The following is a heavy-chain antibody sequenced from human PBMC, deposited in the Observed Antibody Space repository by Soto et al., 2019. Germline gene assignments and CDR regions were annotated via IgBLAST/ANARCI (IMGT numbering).Heavy chain of an antibody. CDR1: GYTFTSYG. Sequence: GASVKVSCKAPGYTFTSYGISWVRQAPGQGLEWMGWISAYNGITNYAQKLQGRVTMTTDTSTSTAYMELRSLRSDDTAVYYCARPFGLERSDAFDIWGQGTMVTVSS. D-gene: IGHD1-1*01. CDR3: ARPFGLERSDAFDI. CDR2: ISAYNGIT. J-gene: IGHJ3*02. V-gene: IGHV1-18*01.